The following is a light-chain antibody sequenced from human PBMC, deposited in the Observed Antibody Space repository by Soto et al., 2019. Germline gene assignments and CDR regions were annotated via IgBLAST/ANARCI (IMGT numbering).Light chain of an antibody. CDR1: SSDVGGYNY. J-gene: IGLJ1*01. Sequence: QSALTQPASVSGSPGQSVTISCTGTSSDVGGYNYVSWYQQHPGKAPKLMIYEVSKRPSGVPDRFSGSKSGNTASLTVSGLQAEDEADYYCSSYAGSILFGTGTKLTVL. V-gene: IGLV2-8*01. CDR3: SSYAGSIL. CDR2: EVS.